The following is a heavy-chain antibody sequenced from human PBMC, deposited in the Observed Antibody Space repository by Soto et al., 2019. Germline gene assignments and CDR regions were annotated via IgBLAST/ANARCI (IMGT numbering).Heavy chain of an antibody. D-gene: IGHD4-17*01. J-gene: IGHJ4*02. CDR2: IYYSGST. Sequence: SETLYITCTFSVGSISIGGYYWSWIRQHPGKGLEWIGYIYYSGSTYYNPSLKSRVTISVDTSKNQFSLKLSSVTAADTAVYYCAREAGYGAVFDYWGQGTLFTVSS. CDR1: VGSISIGGYY. CDR3: AREAGYGAVFDY. V-gene: IGHV4-31*03.